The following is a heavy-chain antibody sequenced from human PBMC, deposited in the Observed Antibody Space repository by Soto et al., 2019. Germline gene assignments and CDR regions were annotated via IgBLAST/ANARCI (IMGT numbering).Heavy chain of an antibody. CDR3: AKGGYCSGGSCYLINWFDP. Sequence: EVQLLESGGGLVQPGGSLRLSCAASGFTFSSYAMNWVRQAPGKGLEWVSAISGSGGSTYYADSVKGRFTISRDNSKNTLYLQMNSLRAEDTAVYYCAKGGYCSGGSCYLINWFDPWGQGTLVTVSS. J-gene: IGHJ5*02. CDR2: ISGSGGST. V-gene: IGHV3-23*01. D-gene: IGHD2-15*01. CDR1: GFTFSSYA.